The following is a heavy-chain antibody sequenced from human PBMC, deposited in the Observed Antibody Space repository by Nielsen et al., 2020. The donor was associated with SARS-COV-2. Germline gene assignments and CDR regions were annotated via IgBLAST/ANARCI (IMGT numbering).Heavy chain of an antibody. J-gene: IGHJ3*02. V-gene: IGHV3-30-3*01. CDR2: ISYDGSNK. Sequence: GESLNISCVASGFTFSSYAMHWVRQAPGKGLEWVAVISYDGSNKYYADSVKGRFTISRDNSKNTLYLQMNSLRAEDTAVYYCAGELLLEFDIWGQGTMVTVSS. CDR1: GFTFSSYA. D-gene: IGHD2-15*01. CDR3: AGELLLEFDI.